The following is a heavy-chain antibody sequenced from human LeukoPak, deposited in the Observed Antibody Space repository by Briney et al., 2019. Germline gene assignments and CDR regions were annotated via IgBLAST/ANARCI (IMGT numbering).Heavy chain of an antibody. Sequence: PSETLSLTCTVSGDSISSYYWSWIRQPPGKGLEWIGYIYTSGGTNYIPSLKGRVTISIDTSKNQFSLKLSPVTAADSAVYYCARLTRLSTSPDRYCLDYWGQGTLVTVSS. CDR2: IYTSGGT. J-gene: IGHJ4*02. CDR3: ARLTRLSTSPDRYCLDY. D-gene: IGHD6-6*01. CDR1: GDSISSYY. V-gene: IGHV4-4*09.